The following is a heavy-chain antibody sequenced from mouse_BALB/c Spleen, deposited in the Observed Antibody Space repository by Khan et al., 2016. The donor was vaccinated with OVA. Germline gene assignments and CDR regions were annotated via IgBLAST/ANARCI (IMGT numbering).Heavy chain of an antibody. CDR3: AREAYRYDEYYFDY. J-gene: IGHJ2*01. D-gene: IGHD2-14*01. CDR1: GFTFSSYV. V-gene: IGHV5-6-5*01. Sequence: EVQLVESGGDLVKHGGSLKLSCAASGFTFSSYVMSWVRQTPEKRLEWVASISSGGSTYYPDSVKGRFTISRDNARNILYLQMSSLRSEDTAMYYCAREAYRYDEYYFDYWGQGTTLTVSS. CDR2: ISSGGST.